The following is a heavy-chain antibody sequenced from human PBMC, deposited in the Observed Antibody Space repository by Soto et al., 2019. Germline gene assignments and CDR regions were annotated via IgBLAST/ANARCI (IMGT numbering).Heavy chain of an antibody. CDR3: ARSTMVRGTEGWFDP. CDR1: GGSIISSSYY. D-gene: IGHD3-10*01. Sequence: SETLSLTCTVSGGSIISSSYYWGWIRQPPGKGLEWIGSIYYSGSTYYNPSLKSRVTISVDTSKNQFSLKLSSVTAADTAVYYCARSTMVRGTEGWFDPWGQGTLVTVSS. CDR2: IYYSGST. V-gene: IGHV4-39*01. J-gene: IGHJ5*02.